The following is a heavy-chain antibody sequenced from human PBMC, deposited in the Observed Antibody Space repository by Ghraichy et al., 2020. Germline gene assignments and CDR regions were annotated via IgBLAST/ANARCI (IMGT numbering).Heavy chain of an antibody. J-gene: IGHJ4*02. Sequence: SETLSLTCTVSGDSITGYYWSWIRQPPGKGLEWIGYIHYSGSTNYNPSLKSRVTISVDTSKNQFSLKMTSVTAADTAVYYCARGERLGLDYWGQGPLVTVS. CDR2: IHYSGST. V-gene: IGHV4-59*01. CDR1: GDSITGYY. D-gene: IGHD3-3*01. CDR3: ARGERLGLDY.